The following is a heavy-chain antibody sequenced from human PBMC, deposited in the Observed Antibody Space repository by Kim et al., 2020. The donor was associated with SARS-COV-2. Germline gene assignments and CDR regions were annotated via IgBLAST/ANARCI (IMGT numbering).Heavy chain of an antibody. CDR1: GFTFNDYY. CDR2: ISSTGSPI. CDR3: AREDSGSPLTDY. Sequence: GGSLRLSCAASGFTFNDYYMTWIRQAPGKGLEWVSYISSTGSPINYADSVKGRFSISRDNAKNSLYLQMNSLRAEDTAVYYCAREDSGSPLTDYWGQGTL. D-gene: IGHD1-26*01. V-gene: IGHV3-11*01. J-gene: IGHJ4*01.